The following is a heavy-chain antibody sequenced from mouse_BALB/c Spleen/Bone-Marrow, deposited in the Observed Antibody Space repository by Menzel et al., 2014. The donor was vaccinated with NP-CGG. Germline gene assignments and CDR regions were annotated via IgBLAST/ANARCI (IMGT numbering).Heavy chain of an antibody. D-gene: IGHD3-2*02. CDR3: TRSGYGNYYAMDY. CDR2: IDPSDSYT. Sequence: VKLMESGAELVKPGASVKMSCKASGYTFTSYWMHWVKQRPGQGLEWIGVIDPSDSYTSYNQKFKGKATLTVDTSSSTAYMQLSSLTSEDSAVYYCTRSGYGNYYAMDYWGQGTSVTVSS. CDR1: GYTFTSYW. J-gene: IGHJ4*01. V-gene: IGHV1S127*01.